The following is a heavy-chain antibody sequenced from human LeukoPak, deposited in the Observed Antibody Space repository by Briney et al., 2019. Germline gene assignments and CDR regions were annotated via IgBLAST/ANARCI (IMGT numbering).Heavy chain of an antibody. CDR3: ARALLAAAGTPWYFDY. CDR1: GGSISSGDYY. D-gene: IGHD6-13*01. V-gene: IGHV4-30-4*01. Sequence: SETLSLTCTVSGGSISSGDYYWSWIRQPPGKGLEWIGYIYYSGSTYYNPSLKSRVTISVDTSKNQFSLKLSSVTAADTAVYYCARALLAAAGTPWYFDYWGQGTLVTVSS. J-gene: IGHJ4*02. CDR2: IYYSGST.